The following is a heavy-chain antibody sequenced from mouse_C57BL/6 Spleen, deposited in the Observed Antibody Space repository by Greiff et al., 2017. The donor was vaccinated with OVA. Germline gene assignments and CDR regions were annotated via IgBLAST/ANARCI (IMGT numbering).Heavy chain of an antibody. CDR2: IYPGSGST. V-gene: IGHV1-55*01. J-gene: IGHJ2*01. CDR3: ARSGGNYDYFDY. D-gene: IGHD2-1*01. CDR1: GYTFTSYW. Sequence: QVQLKQPGAELVKPGASVKMSCKASGYTFTSYWITWVKQRPGQGLEWIGDIYPGSGSTNYNEKFKSKATLTVDTSSSTAYMQLSSLTSEDSAVYYCARSGGNYDYFDYWGQGTTLTVSS.